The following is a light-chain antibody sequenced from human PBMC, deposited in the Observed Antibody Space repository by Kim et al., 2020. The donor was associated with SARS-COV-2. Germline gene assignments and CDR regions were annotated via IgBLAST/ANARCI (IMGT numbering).Light chain of an antibody. Sequence: VTISCTGTTSDIGAGYVVHWYQQLPGTAPTLLIYGTTNRPSGVPDRFSGSKSGTSASLAITGLLAEDEADYYCQSYDSSLGGLYVFGTGTKVTVL. CDR2: GTT. CDR1: TSDIGAGYV. J-gene: IGLJ1*01. CDR3: QSYDSSLGGLYV. V-gene: IGLV1-40*01.